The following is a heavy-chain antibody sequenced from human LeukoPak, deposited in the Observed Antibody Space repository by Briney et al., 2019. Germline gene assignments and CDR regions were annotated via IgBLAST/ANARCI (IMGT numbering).Heavy chain of an antibody. CDR1: GFTLSASY. V-gene: IGHV3-11*06. D-gene: IGHD1-1*01. Sequence: GGSLRLSCVASGFTLSASYMTWVRQPPGKGLEWLSYISENSGDTNYADSVKGRFTVSRDNAKNSLYLQMNSLRVEDTAVYYCARDPRTVRIWGQGTLVTVSS. CDR2: ISENSGDT. CDR3: ARDPRTVRI. J-gene: IGHJ4*02.